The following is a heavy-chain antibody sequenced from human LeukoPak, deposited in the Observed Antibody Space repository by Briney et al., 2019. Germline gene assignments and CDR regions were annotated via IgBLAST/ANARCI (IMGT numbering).Heavy chain of an antibody. V-gene: IGHV6-1*01. CDR3: ARGKWNHYGMDV. D-gene: IGHD1-1*01. J-gene: IGHJ6*02. CDR1: GDSVSSNSAA. CDR2: TYYGPKWYN. Sequence: SQTLSLTCAISGDSVSSNSAAWNWNRQSPSRGLEWLGRTYYGPKWYNDYGVSVKSRITINADTSKNQFSLQLNSVTPEDTAVYYCARGKWNHYGMDVWGQGTTVTVSS.